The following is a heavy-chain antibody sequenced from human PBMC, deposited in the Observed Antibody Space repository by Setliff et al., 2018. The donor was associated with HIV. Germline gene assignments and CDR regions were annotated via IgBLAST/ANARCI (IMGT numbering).Heavy chain of an antibody. CDR2: IKGDGSET. V-gene: IGHV3-7*01. J-gene: IGHJ4*02. Sequence: GGSLRLSCESSGFTFNNYWMSWVRQAPGKRPEWVANIKGDGSETYYVDSVKGRFTISRDNAKNTVYLQMNSLRTEDTAVYYCARGGFGTGLDYWGLGALVTVSS. D-gene: IGHD6-13*01. CDR1: GFTFNNYW. CDR3: ARGGFGTGLDY.